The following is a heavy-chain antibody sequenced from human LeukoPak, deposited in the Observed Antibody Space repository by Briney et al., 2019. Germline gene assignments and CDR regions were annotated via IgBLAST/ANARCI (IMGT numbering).Heavy chain of an antibody. V-gene: IGHV3-21*01. CDR3: ARDLSSYYYGSSGYNRYYFDY. J-gene: IGHJ4*02. CDR2: ISSSSSYI. CDR1: GFTFSSYS. Sequence: GGSLRLSCAASGFTFSSYSMNWVRQAPGKGLEWVSSISSSSSYIYYADSAKGRFTISRDNAKNSLYLQMNSLRAEDTAVYYCARDLSSYYYGSSGYNRYYFDYWGQGTLVTVSS. D-gene: IGHD3-22*01.